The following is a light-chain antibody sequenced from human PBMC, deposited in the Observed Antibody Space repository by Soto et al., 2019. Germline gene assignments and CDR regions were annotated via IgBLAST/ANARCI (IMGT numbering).Light chain of an antibody. CDR2: AAS. J-gene: IGKJ1*01. Sequence: DLQMTQSTSSLSASVVDRVTITCRASQTISSYLNWYQQKPGKAPKLLIYAASSLQSGVPSRFSGSGSGTDFTLTISSLQPEDFATYYCQQSYSTPWTFGQGTKVDIK. CDR1: QTISSY. CDR3: QQSYSTPWT. V-gene: IGKV1-39*01.